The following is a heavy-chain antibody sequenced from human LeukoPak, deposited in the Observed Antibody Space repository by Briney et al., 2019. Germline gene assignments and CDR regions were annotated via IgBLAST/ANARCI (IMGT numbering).Heavy chain of an antibody. Sequence: ASVKVSCKPSGYTFTSYGISWVRQAPGQGLEWMGWISAYNGNTNYAQKLQGRVTMTTDTSTSTAYMELRSLRSDDTAVYYCASVYYHFWSGYYQANDAFDIWGQGTMVTVSS. J-gene: IGHJ3*02. CDR2: ISAYNGNT. V-gene: IGHV1-18*01. D-gene: IGHD3-3*01. CDR1: GYTFTSYG. CDR3: ASVYYHFWSGYYQANDAFDI.